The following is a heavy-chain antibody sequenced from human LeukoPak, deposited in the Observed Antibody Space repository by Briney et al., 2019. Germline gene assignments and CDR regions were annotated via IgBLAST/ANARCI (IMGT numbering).Heavy chain of an antibody. J-gene: IGHJ4*02. CDR3: ARDPGWYVDY. CDR2: ISSSSSYI. CDR1: GFTVSSYS. D-gene: IGHD6-19*01. V-gene: IGHV3-21*01. Sequence: GGSLRLSCAASGFTVSSYSMNWVRQAPGKGLEWVSSISSSSSYIYYADSVKGRFTISRDDAKNSLYLQMNSLRAEDTAVYYCARDPGWYVDYWGQGTLVTVSS.